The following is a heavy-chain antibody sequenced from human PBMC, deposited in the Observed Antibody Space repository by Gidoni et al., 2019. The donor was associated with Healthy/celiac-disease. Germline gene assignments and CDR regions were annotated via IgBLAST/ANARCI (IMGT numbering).Heavy chain of an antibody. J-gene: IGHJ6*02. Sequence: QVQLQESGPGLVKPSATLSLTCTVSGGSVSRRSYYWSWIRQPPGKGLEWIGYIYYSGSTNYNPSLKSRVTISVDTSKNQFSLKLSSVTAADTAVYYCARGGVDILTGYHYYYGMDVWGQGTTVTVSS. CDR2: IYYSGST. V-gene: IGHV4-61*01. CDR3: ARGGVDILTGYHYYYGMDV. CDR1: GGSVSRRSYY. D-gene: IGHD3-9*01.